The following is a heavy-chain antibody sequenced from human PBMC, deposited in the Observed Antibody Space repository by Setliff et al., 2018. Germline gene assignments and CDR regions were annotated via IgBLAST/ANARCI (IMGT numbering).Heavy chain of an antibody. Sequence: SETLSLTCTVSGGSISSYYWSWIRQPPGKGLEWIGSISHSGSTYYNPSLRSRVTISLDTSKNQFSPKLTSVTAADTAVYYCAGGRRYDYGWDFDYWGQGTLVTVSS. J-gene: IGHJ4*02. CDR3: AGGRRYDYGWDFDY. CDR1: GGSISSYY. V-gene: IGHV4-59*04. CDR2: ISHSGST. D-gene: IGHD4-17*01.